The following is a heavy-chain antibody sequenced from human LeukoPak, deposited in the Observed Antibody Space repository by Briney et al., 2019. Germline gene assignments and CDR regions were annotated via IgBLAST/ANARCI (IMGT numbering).Heavy chain of an antibody. J-gene: IGHJ5*02. CDR2: IYYSGST. Sequence: PSETLSLTCTVSGGSISSSSYYWGWIRQPPGKGLEWIGSIYYSGSTYYNPSLKSRVTISVDTSKNQFSLKLSSVTAADTAVYYCARVRDSSSSGWFDPWGQGTLVTVSS. CDR1: GGSISSSSYY. D-gene: IGHD6-6*01. V-gene: IGHV4-39*07. CDR3: ARVRDSSSSGWFDP.